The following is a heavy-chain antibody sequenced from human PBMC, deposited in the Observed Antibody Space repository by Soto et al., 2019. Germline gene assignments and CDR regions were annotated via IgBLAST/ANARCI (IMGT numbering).Heavy chain of an antibody. CDR1: GFTFSTDS. V-gene: IGHV3-48*02. D-gene: IGHD6-19*01. Sequence: EVQLVESGGGLVQPGGSLRLSCVASGFTFSTDSMNWVRQAPGKGLEWVAHISTSGATRYYADSVKGRFTISRNNAKTSLYLQMDSLRNEDTAVYYCARFFGSGFDYWGQGTLVTVSS. CDR2: ISTSGATR. J-gene: IGHJ4*02. CDR3: ARFFGSGFDY.